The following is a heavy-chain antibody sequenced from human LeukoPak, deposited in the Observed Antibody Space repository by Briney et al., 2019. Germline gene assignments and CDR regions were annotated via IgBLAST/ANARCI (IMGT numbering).Heavy chain of an antibody. Sequence: PSETLSLTCAVYGGSFSDYYWNWIRQPPGKGLEWIGEINHSGGAKYNPSLKSRVTISVDTSKNQFSLKLSSVTAADTAVYYCARNDISLDASFDPWGQGILVTVSS. D-gene: IGHD1-20*01. CDR3: ARNDISLDASFDP. V-gene: IGHV4-34*01. CDR1: GGSFSDYY. CDR2: INHSGGA. J-gene: IGHJ5*02.